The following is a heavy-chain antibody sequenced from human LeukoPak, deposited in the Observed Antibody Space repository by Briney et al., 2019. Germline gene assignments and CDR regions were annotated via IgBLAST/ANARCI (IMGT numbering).Heavy chain of an antibody. CDR1: GYTFTGYY. CDR3: ARSPGAAAGILP. J-gene: IGHJ5*02. Sequence: GASVKVSCKTSGYTFTGYYMHWVRQAPGQGLEWMGWINPNSGGTNYTQKFQGRVTMTRDTSISTAYMELSRLRSDDTAVYYCARSPGAAAGILPWGQGTLVTVSS. CDR2: INPNSGGT. V-gene: IGHV1-2*02. D-gene: IGHD6-13*01.